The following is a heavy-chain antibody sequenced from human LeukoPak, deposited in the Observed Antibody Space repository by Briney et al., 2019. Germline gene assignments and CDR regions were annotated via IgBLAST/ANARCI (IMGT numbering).Heavy chain of an antibody. CDR1: GFTFSDYY. D-gene: IGHD5-18*01. J-gene: IGHJ4*02. CDR2: ISSSGDSI. Sequence: PGGSLRLSCAASGFTFSDYYMSWIRQAPGKGLEWVSYISSSGDSIYYADSVKGRFTISRDNAKNSLYLQMNSLRAEDTAVYYCARAVSADTAMVYFDYWGQGTLVTVSS. V-gene: IGHV3-11*01. CDR3: ARAVSADTAMVYFDY.